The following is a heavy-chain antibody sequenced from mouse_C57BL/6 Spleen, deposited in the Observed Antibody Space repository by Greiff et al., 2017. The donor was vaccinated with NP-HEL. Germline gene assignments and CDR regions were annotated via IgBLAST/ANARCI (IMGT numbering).Heavy chain of an antibody. CDR2: IDPETGGT. V-gene: IGHV1-15*01. D-gene: IGHD4-1*01. Sequence: VQLQQSGAELVRPGASVTLSCKASGYTFTDYEMHWVKQTPVHGLEWIGAIDPETGGTAYNQKFKGKAILTADKSSSTAYMELRSLTSEDSAVYYCTRAGTEVDYFDYWGQGTTLTVSS. J-gene: IGHJ2*01. CDR3: TRAGTEVDYFDY. CDR1: GYTFTDYE.